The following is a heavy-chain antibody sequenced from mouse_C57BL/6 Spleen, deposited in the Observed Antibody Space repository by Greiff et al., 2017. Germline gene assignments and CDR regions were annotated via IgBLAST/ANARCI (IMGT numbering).Heavy chain of an antibody. V-gene: IGHV3-6*01. CDR3: ARVGDYDVYYFDY. CDR2: ISYDGSN. CDR1: GYSITSGYY. J-gene: IGHJ2*01. D-gene: IGHD2-4*01. Sequence: EVQLQQSGPGLVKPSQSLSLTCSVTGYSITSGYYWNWIRQFPGNKLEWMGYISYDGSNNYNPSLKNRISITRDTSKNQFFLKFNSVTTEDTATYYCARVGDYDVYYFDYWGQGTTLTVSS.